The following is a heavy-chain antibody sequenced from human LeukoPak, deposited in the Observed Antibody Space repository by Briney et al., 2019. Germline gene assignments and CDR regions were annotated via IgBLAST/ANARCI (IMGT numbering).Heavy chain of an antibody. CDR1: GFTFSSYG. CDR2: ISYDGSNK. Sequence: PGRSLRLSCAASGFTFSSYGMHWVRQAPGKGLEWVAVISYDGSNKYYADSVKGRFTISRDNSKNTLYLQMNSLRAEDTAVYYCAKDMYGGSGSYYNDPYGMDVWGQGTTVTVSS. V-gene: IGHV3-30*18. CDR3: AKDMYGGSGSYYNDPYGMDV. D-gene: IGHD3-10*01. J-gene: IGHJ6*02.